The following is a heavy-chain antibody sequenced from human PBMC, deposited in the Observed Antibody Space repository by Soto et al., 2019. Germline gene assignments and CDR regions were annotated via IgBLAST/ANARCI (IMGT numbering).Heavy chain of an antibody. CDR1: GGSFSGYY. CDR2: INDRGSI. D-gene: IGHD3-9*01. V-gene: IGHV4-34*01. CDR3: AREIHDILTGPPWVWYFDL. Sequence: QVQLQQWGAGPLRPLETLSLTCGVSGGSFSGYYLAWIRQSPGKGLEWIGEINDRGSINYNPSLKSRVSSSVDTSKNHYSLNLRSVTAADTAVYYCAREIHDILTGPPWVWYFDLWGRGTLVTVSS. J-gene: IGHJ2*01.